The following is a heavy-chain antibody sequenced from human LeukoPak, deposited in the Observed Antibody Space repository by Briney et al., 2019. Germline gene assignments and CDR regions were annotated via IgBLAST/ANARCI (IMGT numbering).Heavy chain of an antibody. CDR1: GFTFSSYS. Sequence: GGSQRLSCAASGFTFSSYSMHWVRQAPGKGLEWVSYITSSSSTIYYADSVKGRFTISRDNSKNTLYLQMNSLRAEDTAVYYCAKPHDDFWSGYLNWGQGTLVTVSS. CDR3: AKPHDDFWSGYLN. V-gene: IGHV3-48*01. D-gene: IGHD3-3*01. J-gene: IGHJ4*02. CDR2: ITSSSSTI.